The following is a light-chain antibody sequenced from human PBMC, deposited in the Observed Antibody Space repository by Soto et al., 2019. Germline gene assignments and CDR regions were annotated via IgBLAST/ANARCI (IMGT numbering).Light chain of an antibody. CDR3: QKLDSYPLT. CDR1: QGISSY. V-gene: IGKV1-9*01. J-gene: IGKJ4*01. CDR2: AAS. Sequence: DIQLTQSPSFLSASVGDRVTITCRASQGISSYLAWYQQKPGKAPNLLIYAASTLQSGVPSRFSGSGFGTEFTLTIRGLQPEDFAVYYCQKLDSYPLTFGGGNKVEIK.